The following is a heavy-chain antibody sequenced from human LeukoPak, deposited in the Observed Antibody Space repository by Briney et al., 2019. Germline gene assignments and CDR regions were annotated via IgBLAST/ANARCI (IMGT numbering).Heavy chain of an antibody. D-gene: IGHD5-24*01. CDR3: ARDFMEMSDAFDI. Sequence: GGSLRLSCAASGVTVSNNYMAWVRQAPGKGLEWVSVIYSGGSTYYADSVKGRFTISRDNSKNTLYLQMNSLRAEDTAVYYCARDFMEMSDAFDIWGQGTMVTVSS. J-gene: IGHJ3*02. V-gene: IGHV3-66*01. CDR2: IYSGGST. CDR1: GVTVSNNY.